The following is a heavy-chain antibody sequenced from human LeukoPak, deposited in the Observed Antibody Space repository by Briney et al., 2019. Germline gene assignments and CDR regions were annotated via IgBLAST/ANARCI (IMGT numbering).Heavy chain of an antibody. CDR1: GFTFSSYA. CDR2: ISGSGGNT. Sequence: GGSLRLSCAASGFTFSSYAMSWVRQAPGKGLEWVSGISGSGGNTYYADSVKGRFTISRDNSKNILYLQMNSLRSEDTAIYYCAKDREYPYRLGAFDYWGQGTLVTVSS. CDR3: AKDREYPYRLGAFDY. J-gene: IGHJ4*02. V-gene: IGHV3-23*01. D-gene: IGHD3-16*01.